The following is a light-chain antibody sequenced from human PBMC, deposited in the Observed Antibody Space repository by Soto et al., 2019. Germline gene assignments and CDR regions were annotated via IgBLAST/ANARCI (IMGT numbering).Light chain of an antibody. CDR3: QQFGTSPPAIT. CDR1: QSVSSSY. CDR2: RAS. Sequence: IVLTQSPGTLSLSPGERATLSCRASQSVSSSYLVWYQQKTGQAPRLLIYRASTRATGIPDRFSGSVSGTDFTLTISRLEPDDFAVYYCQQFGTSPPAITFGQGTRLELK. J-gene: IGKJ5*01. V-gene: IGKV3-20*01.